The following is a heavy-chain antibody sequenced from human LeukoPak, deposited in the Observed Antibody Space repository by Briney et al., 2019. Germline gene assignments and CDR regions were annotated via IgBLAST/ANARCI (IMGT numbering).Heavy chain of an antibody. CDR2: IYYSGST. CDR3: ARARLDGRFDP. J-gene: IGHJ5*02. V-gene: IGHV4-59*01. CDR1: GGSISSYY. D-gene: IGHD5-24*01. Sequence: SETLSLTCTVSGGSISSYYWNWIRQPPGKGLEWIGYIYYSGSTNYNPSLRSRVTISVDTSKNQFSLKVSSVTAADTAVYYCARARLDGRFDPWGQGTLVTVSS.